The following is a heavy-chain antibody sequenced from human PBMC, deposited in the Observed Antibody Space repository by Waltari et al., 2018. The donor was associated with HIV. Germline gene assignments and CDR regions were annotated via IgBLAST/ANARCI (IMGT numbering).Heavy chain of an antibody. CDR3: ARHLPLAGSDY. CDR2: MLYGGSP. CDR1: GGSITSSRYY. Sequence: QLQLQESGPGLVKPSETLSLTCTISGGSITSSRYYWGWIRQPPEKGLEWIGSMLYGGSPYYNSSLKSRVSISIDTSRNQFSLKLSSVTATDTAVYFCARHLPLAGSDYWGQGILVTVS. D-gene: IGHD6-19*01. V-gene: IGHV4-39*01. J-gene: IGHJ4*02.